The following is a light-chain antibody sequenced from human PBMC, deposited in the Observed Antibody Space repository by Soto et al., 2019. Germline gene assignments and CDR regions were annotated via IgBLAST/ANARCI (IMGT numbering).Light chain of an antibody. CDR2: GAS. V-gene: IGKV3-20*01. Sequence: EILLTQYPGTLSLSPGERATLSCRASQSVRSNFLAWYQQKPGHAPRLLIYGASNRATGIPDRFSGSGSGTDFPLTITRLEPEDFAMYYCQRYDSFRTFGQGTKVDIK. CDR3: QRYDSFRT. CDR1: QSVRSNF. J-gene: IGKJ1*01.